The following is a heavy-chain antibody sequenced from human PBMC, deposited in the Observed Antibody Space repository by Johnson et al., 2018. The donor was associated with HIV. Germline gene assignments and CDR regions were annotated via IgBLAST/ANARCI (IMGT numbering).Heavy chain of an antibody. CDR2: IYSGGSA. D-gene: IGHD3-3*01. CDR1: NFTVSSNY. J-gene: IGHJ3*02. Sequence: EVQLVESGGGLMQPGGSLRLSCTASNFTVSSNYMSWVRQAPGKGLEWVSVIYSGGSAYYADAVKGRFTISRDNSKNTLYLQMNSLRPEDTAVYYCARVLITIFGVEAFDIWGQGTIVTVSS. V-gene: IGHV3-66*03. CDR3: ARVLITIFGVEAFDI.